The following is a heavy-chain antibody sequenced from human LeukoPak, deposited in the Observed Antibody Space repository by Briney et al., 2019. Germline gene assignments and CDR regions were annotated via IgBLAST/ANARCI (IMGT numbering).Heavy chain of an antibody. D-gene: IGHD7-27*01. CDR3: ARKETRLGMLH. V-gene: IGHV4-39*07. Sequence: SETLSLTCTVSGGSISSSSYYWGWIRQPPGKGLEWIGSIYYSGSTYYNPSLKSRVTISVDTSKNQFSLKLSSVTAADTAVYYCARKETRLGMLHWGQGTLVTVSS. CDR2: IYYSGST. J-gene: IGHJ4*02. CDR1: GGSISSSSYY.